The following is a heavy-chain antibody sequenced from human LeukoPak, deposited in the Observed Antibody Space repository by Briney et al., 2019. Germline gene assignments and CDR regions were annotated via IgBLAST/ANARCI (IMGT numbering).Heavy chain of an antibody. J-gene: IGHJ4*02. CDR1: GFTFSSYA. V-gene: IGHV3-23*01. CDR2: ISGSGGST. D-gene: IGHD5-18*01. CDR3: AVRGYSYGYNPTPFDY. Sequence: GGSLRLSCAASGFTFSSYAMHWVRQAPGKGLEWVSAISGSGGSTYYADSVKGRFTISRDNSKNTLYLQMNSLRAEDTAVYYCAVRGYSYGYNPTPFDYWGQGTLVPVSS.